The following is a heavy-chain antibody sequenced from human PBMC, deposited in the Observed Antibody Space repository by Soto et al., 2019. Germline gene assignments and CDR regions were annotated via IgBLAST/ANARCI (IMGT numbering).Heavy chain of an antibody. D-gene: IGHD2-15*01. Sequence: SETLSLTCTVSGGSISSYYWSWIRQPPGKGLEWIGYIYYSGSTNYNPSLKSRVTISVDTSKNQFPLKLSSVTAADTAVYYCASRGTTTYCSGGSCYARGFDYWGQGTLVTVSS. CDR1: GGSISSYY. CDR2: IYYSGST. V-gene: IGHV4-59*08. J-gene: IGHJ4*02. CDR3: ASRGTTTYCSGGSCYARGFDY.